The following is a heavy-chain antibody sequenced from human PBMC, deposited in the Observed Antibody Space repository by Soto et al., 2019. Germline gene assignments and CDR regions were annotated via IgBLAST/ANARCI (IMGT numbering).Heavy chain of an antibody. Sequence: EVQLVESGGGLVKPGGSLRLSCAASGFTFSNAWMNWVRQAPGKGLEWVGRIKSKTDGGTADYAAPVKGRFTISRDDSKNTLYLQRDSLITEDTAVYYCTTQNCSGGSCYSGYYYYGLDVWGQGTTVSVSS. CDR2: IKSKTDGGTA. CDR3: TTQNCSGGSCYSGYYYYGLDV. V-gene: IGHV3-15*07. J-gene: IGHJ6*02. D-gene: IGHD2-15*01. CDR1: GFTFSNAW.